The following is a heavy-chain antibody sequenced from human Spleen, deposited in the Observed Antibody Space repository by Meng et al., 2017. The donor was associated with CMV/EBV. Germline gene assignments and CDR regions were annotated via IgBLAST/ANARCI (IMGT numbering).Heavy chain of an antibody. Sequence: SGGTFSSYGISWVRQAPGQGLEWMGGIIPIFGTANYAQKFQGRVTITTDESTSTAYMELSSLRSEDTAVYYCAKDCGGDCTNAFDIWGQGTMVTVSS. CDR3: AKDCGGDCTNAFDI. V-gene: IGHV1-69*05. CDR2: IIPIFGTA. D-gene: IGHD2-21*01. J-gene: IGHJ3*02. CDR1: GGTFSSYG.